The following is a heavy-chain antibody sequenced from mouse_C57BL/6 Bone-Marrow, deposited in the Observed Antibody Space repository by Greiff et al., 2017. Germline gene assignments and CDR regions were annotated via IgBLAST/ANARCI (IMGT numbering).Heavy chain of an antibody. CDR2: SRNKANDYTT. CDR3: ARGGLSNYGYAMDY. Sequence: EVKLMESGGGLVQSGRSLRLSCATSGFTFSDFYMEWVRQAPGKGLEWIAASRNKANDYTTEYSASVKGRFIVSRDTSQSILYLQMNALRAEDTAIYYCARGGLSNYGYAMDYWGQGTSVTVSS. V-gene: IGHV7-1*01. CDR1: GFTFSDFY. D-gene: IGHD2-5*01. J-gene: IGHJ4*01.